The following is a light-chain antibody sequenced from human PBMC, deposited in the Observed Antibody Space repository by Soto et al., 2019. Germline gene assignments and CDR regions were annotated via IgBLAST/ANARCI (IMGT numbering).Light chain of an antibody. CDR3: CSYAGNTLVV. CDR2: DVS. Sequence: QSVLTQPRSVSGSPGQSVTISCTGTSSEVGGYNYVSWYQQNPGKAPKIMIYDVSKRPSGVSDRFSGSKSANTASLIISGLQAEDEADYYFCSYAGNTLVVFGGGTKLTVL. J-gene: IGLJ2*01. V-gene: IGLV2-11*01. CDR1: SSEVGGYNY.